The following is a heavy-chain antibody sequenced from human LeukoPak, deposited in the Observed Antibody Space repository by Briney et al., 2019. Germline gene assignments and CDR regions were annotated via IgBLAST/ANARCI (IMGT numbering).Heavy chain of an antibody. Sequence: GGSLRLSCAASGFTFSSYAMNWVRQAPGKGLEWISYISDSSTTTYYADSVKGRFTTSRDNAKNSLHLQMNSLRVEHTAVYYCVRDQGAPDYWGQGTLVTVSS. D-gene: IGHD1-26*01. V-gene: IGHV3-48*01. J-gene: IGHJ4*02. CDR2: ISDSSTTT. CDR3: VRDQGAPDY. CDR1: GFTFSSYA.